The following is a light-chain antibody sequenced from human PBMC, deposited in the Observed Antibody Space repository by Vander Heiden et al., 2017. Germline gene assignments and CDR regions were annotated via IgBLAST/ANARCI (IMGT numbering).Light chain of an antibody. J-gene: IGKJ2*01. CDR2: GAS. CDR1: QSVSSN. CDR3: QQYNNWPPYT. V-gene: IGKV3D-15*01. Sequence: EILMTQSPATLSVSPGERATLSCRASQSVSSNLAWYQQKPGQAPRLLIYGASIRATGIPARFSGSGSGTEFTLTISSLQSEDFAVYYCQQYNNWPPYTFGQGTKLEIK.